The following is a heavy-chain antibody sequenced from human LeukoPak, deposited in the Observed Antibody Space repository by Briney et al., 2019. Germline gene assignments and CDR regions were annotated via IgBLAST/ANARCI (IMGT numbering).Heavy chain of an antibody. J-gene: IGHJ4*02. D-gene: IGHD3-10*01. CDR1: DYSISSGYY. CDR2: IYHSGGNT. V-gene: IGHV4-38-2*01. Sequence: SETLSLTCVVSDYSISSGYYWGWIRQPPGKGLEWIGSIYHSGGNTYYNPSPKSRVTISVDTSKNQFSLKVSSVTAADTAVYHCARYAGTYHFDYWGQGTLVTVSS. CDR3: ARYAGTYHFDY.